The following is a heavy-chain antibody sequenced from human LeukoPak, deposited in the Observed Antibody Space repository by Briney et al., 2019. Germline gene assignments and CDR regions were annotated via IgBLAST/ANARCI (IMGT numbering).Heavy chain of an antibody. CDR3: AKDLVPTIGNLDY. D-gene: IGHD5-12*01. V-gene: IGHV3-23*01. Sequence: GGALRLSCAASGFTFSSYAMSWVRQAPGKGLEWVSSIFGSGSTTSYAASVQGRFPSSRDNPKNTLYLQMNSLRAEDTAVYYCAKDLVPTIGNLDYWGQGTLVTVSS. CDR2: IFGSGSTT. J-gene: IGHJ4*02. CDR1: GFTFSSYA.